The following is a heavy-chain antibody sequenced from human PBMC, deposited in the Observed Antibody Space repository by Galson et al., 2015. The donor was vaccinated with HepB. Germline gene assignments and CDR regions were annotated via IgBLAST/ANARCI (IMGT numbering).Heavy chain of an antibody. Sequence: SVKVSCKASGYTFTGYYMHWVRQAPGQGLEWLGRINPNSGGTNFAQKFQGRVTMTRDTSISTAYMELRRLRSDDTAVYYCARAHDYYGSGLFDYWGRGTLVTVSS. V-gene: IGHV1-2*06. J-gene: IGHJ4*02. CDR1: GYTFTGYY. CDR3: ARAHDYYGSGLFDY. D-gene: IGHD3-10*01. CDR2: INPNSGGT.